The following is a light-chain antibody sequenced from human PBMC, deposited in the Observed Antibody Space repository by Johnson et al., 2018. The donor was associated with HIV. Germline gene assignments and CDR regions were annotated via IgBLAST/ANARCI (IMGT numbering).Light chain of an antibody. Sequence: QSVLTQPPSVSAAPGQKVTISCSGSSSNIGNNYVSWYQQFPGTAPKLLIYDNNKRPSGIPDRFSGSKSGTSATLGITGLQTGDEAVYYCGTWESSLGKVFGTVHKVTVL. CDR2: DNN. CDR1: SSNIGNNY. J-gene: IGLJ1*01. V-gene: IGLV1-51*01. CDR3: GTWESSLGKV.